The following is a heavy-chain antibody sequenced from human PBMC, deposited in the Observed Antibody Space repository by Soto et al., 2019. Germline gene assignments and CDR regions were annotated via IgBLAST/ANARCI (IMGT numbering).Heavy chain of an antibody. CDR3: ARQAVYYDSSVYLDY. CDR1: GGSISNYY. J-gene: IGHJ4*02. V-gene: IGHV4-59*01. D-gene: IGHD3-22*01. CDR2: IYYRGNT. Sequence: SETLSLTCTVSGGSISNYYWTWIRQPPGKGLEWIGYIYYRGNTNYNPSLKSRVTISVDTSTNQFSLKLSSVSAADTAVYYCARQAVYYDSSVYLDYWAQGTLVTVSS.